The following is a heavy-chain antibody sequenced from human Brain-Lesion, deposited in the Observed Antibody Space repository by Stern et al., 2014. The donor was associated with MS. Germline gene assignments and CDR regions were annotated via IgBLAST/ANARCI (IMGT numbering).Heavy chain of an antibody. CDR1: GYRFTSNW. CDR2: IWPGDSDT. V-gene: IGHV5-51*01. D-gene: IGHD6-6*01. J-gene: IGHJ4*02. Sequence: EVQLVQSGAEVKKPGESLKISCKGSGYRFTSNWIGWVRQMPGKGLEWMGIIWPGDSDTRSSPSFQGQVTISADKSISTAYLQWSSLQASDTAMYYCARRGDSSSSGFDYWGQGTLVIVSS. CDR3: ARRGDSSSSGFDY.